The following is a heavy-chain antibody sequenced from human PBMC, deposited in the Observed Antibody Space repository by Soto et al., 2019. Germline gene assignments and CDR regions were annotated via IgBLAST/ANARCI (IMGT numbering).Heavy chain of an antibody. D-gene: IGHD5-18*01. CDR1: GGSISSSSYY. CDR2: IYYSGYT. J-gene: IGHJ5*02. CDR3: ARGVIGYSYGYSYIRPFDP. V-gene: IGHV4-39*01. Sequence: PSETLSLTCTVSGGSISSSSYYWGWIRQPPGKGLEWIGSIYYSGYTYYNPSLKSRVTISVDTSKNQFSLKLSSVTAADTAVYYCARGVIGYSYGYSYIRPFDPWGQGTLVTVSS.